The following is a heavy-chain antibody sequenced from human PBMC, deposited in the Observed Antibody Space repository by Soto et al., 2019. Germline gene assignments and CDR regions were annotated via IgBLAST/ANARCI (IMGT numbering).Heavy chain of an antibody. Sequence: QVQVVQSGAEVKKPGSSVKVSCKASGGTFSSYTITWVRQAPGQGLEWLGRIIPIFGVTNYAQKFQDRLTMSADRPTTTAYMELSSLTSADTAVYYCVRDCESTTLTWGFGDSWGQGTLGTVSS. V-gene: IGHV1-69*04. CDR1: GGTFSSYT. J-gene: IGHJ4*02. D-gene: IGHD3-10*01. CDR3: VRDCESTTLTWGFGDS. CDR2: IIPIFGVT.